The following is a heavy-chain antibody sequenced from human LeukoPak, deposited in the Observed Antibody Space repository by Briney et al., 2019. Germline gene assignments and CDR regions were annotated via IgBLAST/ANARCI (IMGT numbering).Heavy chain of an antibody. CDR3: ARYCSSTSCRVDY. D-gene: IGHD2-2*01. CDR2: ISGGAT. V-gene: IGHV3-23*01. J-gene: IGHJ4*02. CDR1: GFTFSAYA. Sequence: PGGSLRLSCAASGFTFSAYAMSWVRQAPGKGLEWVSTISGGATYYADSVKGRFTISRDNSKNTLYVEMNSLRAEDTAVYYCARYCSSTSCRVDYWGQGTLVTVSS.